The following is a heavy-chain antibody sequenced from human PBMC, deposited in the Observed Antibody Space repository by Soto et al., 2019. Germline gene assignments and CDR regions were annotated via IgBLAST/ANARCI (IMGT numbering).Heavy chain of an antibody. Sequence: SLTCAVYGGSFSGYYWSWIRQPPGKGLEWIGEINHSGSTNYNPSLKSRVTISVDTSKNQFSLKLSSVTAADTAVYYCSKYSSSWQRYNWFDPWGQGTLVTVSS. V-gene: IGHV4-34*01. CDR3: SKYSSSWQRYNWFDP. J-gene: IGHJ5*02. CDR1: GGSFSGYY. D-gene: IGHD6-13*01. CDR2: INHSGST.